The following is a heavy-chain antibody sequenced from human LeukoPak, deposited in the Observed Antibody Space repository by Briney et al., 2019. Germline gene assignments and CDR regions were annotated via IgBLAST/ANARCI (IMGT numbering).Heavy chain of an antibody. CDR1: GFTFSSCG. V-gene: IGHV3-21*01. D-gene: IGHD1-14*01. CDR3: ATETIVRHYDY. Sequence: NAGGSLRLSCAASGFTFSSCGFNWVRQAPGKGLEWVSSIGPTGTDRYYADSVRGRFTISRDNAKNSMYLQMDSLRDEDTAVYYCATETIVRHYDYWGQGTLLTVSS. J-gene: IGHJ4*02. CDR2: IGPTGTDR.